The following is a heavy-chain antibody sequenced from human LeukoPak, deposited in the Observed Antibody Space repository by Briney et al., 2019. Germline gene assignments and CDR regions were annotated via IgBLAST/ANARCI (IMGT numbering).Heavy chain of an antibody. CDR2: IGSSGSTV. CDR3: ARAAYSSTWYSRYFDL. CDR1: GFTFSAYE. J-gene: IGHJ2*01. Sequence: GGSLRLSCAASGFTFSAYEMNWVRQAPGKGLEWVSYIGSSGSTVYYADSVKGRFTISRDNSKNTLYLQMNSLRAEDTAVYYCARAAYSSTWYSRYFDLWGRGTLVTVSS. D-gene: IGHD6-13*01. V-gene: IGHV3-48*03.